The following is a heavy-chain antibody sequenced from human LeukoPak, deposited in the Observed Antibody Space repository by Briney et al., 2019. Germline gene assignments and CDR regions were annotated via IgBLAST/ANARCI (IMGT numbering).Heavy chain of an antibody. Sequence: GGSLRLSCAASGFTFSSYTMSWVRQAPGKGLDWVSAISSGGDATYYADSVKGRFTISRDNSKNTLFLHMNSLRAEDTAVYFCAKRDTRGRYYFDSWGLGTLVTVSS. CDR2: ISSGGDAT. J-gene: IGHJ4*02. CDR1: GFTFSSYT. CDR3: AKRDTRGRYYFDS. V-gene: IGHV3-23*01. D-gene: IGHD2-2*01.